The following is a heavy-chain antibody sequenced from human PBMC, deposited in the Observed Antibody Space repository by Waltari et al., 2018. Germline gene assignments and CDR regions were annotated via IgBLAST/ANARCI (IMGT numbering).Heavy chain of an antibody. CDR2: IYYSGST. V-gene: IGHV4-30-4*08. D-gene: IGHD3-10*01. CDR3: ARAGVDGSGSYEY. Sequence: QVQLQESGPGLVKPSQPLSLTCTVAGGSISSRDYYWSWIPQPPGKGLEWIGYIYYSGSTYYNPSLKSRVTISVDTSKNQFSLKLSSVTAADTAVYYCARAGVDGSGSYEYWGQGTLVTVSS. CDR1: GGSISSRDYY. J-gene: IGHJ4*02.